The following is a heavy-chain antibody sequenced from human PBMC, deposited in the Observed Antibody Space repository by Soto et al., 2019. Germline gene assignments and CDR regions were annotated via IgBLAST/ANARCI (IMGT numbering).Heavy chain of an antibody. CDR2: IYYSGNT. CDR3: ARRVGATHFDY. D-gene: IGHD1-26*01. J-gene: IGHJ4*02. V-gene: IGHV4-59*01. Sequence: PSETLSLTCIVSADSITGYHWSRIRHPPGRGLEWIGDIYYSGNTRYSPSLQSRLTISVDTSKREFSLKLSSLTAADTAVYYCARRVGATHFDYWGQGLLVTVSS. CDR1: ADSITGYH.